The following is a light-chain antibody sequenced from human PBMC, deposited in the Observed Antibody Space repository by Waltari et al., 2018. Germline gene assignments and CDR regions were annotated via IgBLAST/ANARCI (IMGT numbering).Light chain of an antibody. CDR3: QQYYTTPCT. V-gene: IGKV4-1*01. CDR1: QSVLSSTNRNNY. CDR2: WAS. J-gene: IGKJ2*02. Sequence: DIVLTQSPDSLALSLGERATIRRRSSQSVLSSTNRNNYLAWYQQRPGQPPKLLFYWASTRVSGVPDRFDGSGSGTDFTLTISSLQAEDLAVYYCQQYYTTPCTFGQGTRLEIK.